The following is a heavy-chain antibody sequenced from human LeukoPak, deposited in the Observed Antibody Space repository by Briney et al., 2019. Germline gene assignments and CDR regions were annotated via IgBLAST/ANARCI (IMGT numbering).Heavy chain of an antibody. V-gene: IGHV3-7*01. CDR3: ATLNYYFDY. CDR2: IKQDGSEK. Sequence: GGSLRLSCAASGFTFSNAWMSWVRQAPGKGLEWVATIKQDGSEKYYVDSVKGRFTISRDNAKNSLYLQMNSLRAEDTAVYYCATLNYYFDYWGQGTLVTVSS. D-gene: IGHD1-20*01. J-gene: IGHJ4*02. CDR1: GFTFSNAW.